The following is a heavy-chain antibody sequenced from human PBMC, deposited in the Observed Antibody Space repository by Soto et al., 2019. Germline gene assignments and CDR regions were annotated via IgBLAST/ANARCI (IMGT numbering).Heavy chain of an antibody. J-gene: IGHJ4*02. Sequence: EVQLVESGGGLVKPGGSLRLSCAASGFTFSSYSMNWVRQAPGKGLEWVSSISSSSSYIYYADSVKGRFTISRDNAKNSLYLQMNSLRAEDTAVYYCARDRGGGDGRNDYWGQGTLVTVSS. CDR1: GFTFSSYS. V-gene: IGHV3-21*01. CDR3: ARDRGGGDGRNDY. D-gene: IGHD3-16*01. CDR2: ISSSSSYI.